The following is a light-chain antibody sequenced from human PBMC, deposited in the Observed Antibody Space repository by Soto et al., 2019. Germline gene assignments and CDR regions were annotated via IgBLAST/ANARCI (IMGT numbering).Light chain of an antibody. V-gene: IGKV3-11*01. CDR3: QQRSNWPWTP. CDR2: DAS. CDR1: ESVSIY. Sequence: EIVLTQSPATLSLSPGESATLSCRASESVSIYISWYHQKPAQAPRLLIYDASNRATGIPTRFSGSGSGTAFSLTISSLEPEDFAVYYCQQRSNWPWTPFGQGTRVELK. J-gene: IGKJ1*01.